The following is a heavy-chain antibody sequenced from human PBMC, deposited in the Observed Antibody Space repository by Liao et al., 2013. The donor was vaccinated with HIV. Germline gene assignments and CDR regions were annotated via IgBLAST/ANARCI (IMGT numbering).Heavy chain of an antibody. Sequence: QVQLQQWGAGLLKPSETLSLTCAVYGGSFSSYYYWSWIRQPPGKGLEWIGEINHSGSTNYNPSLKSRVTISVDTSMNQFSLSLSSVTAADTAIYYCVRMNLSLSPRYYYYYMDVWGKGTTVTVSS. J-gene: IGHJ6*03. CDR2: INHSGST. D-gene: IGHD1-14*01. V-gene: IGHV4-34*01. CDR3: VRMNLSLSPRYYYYYMDV. CDR1: GGSFSSYYY.